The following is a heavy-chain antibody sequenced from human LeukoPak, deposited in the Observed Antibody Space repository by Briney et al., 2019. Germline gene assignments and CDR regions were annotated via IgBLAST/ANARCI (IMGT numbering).Heavy chain of an antibody. Sequence: PGGSLRLSCAASGFTFSDYYMSWIRQAPGKGLEWASYISSSGSTIYYADSVKGRFTISRDNAKNSLYLQMNSLRAEDTAVYYCARDEEWELPGQFDYWGQGTLVTVSS. V-gene: IGHV3-11*04. CDR1: GFTFSDYY. J-gene: IGHJ4*02. D-gene: IGHD1-26*01. CDR2: ISSSGSTI. CDR3: ARDEEWELPGQFDY.